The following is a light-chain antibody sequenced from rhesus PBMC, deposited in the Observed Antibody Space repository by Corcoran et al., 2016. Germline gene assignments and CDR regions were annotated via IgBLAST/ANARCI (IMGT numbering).Light chain of an antibody. V-gene: IGKV1-28*03. CDR1: QGISSY. Sequence: DIQMTQSPSSLSASVGDTVTITCRASQGISSYLNWFQQKPGKAPKLLIYDASMLESGVPSRFSGGGSGTDFTITISSLQPEDFAAYYCLQHNSYPFTFGPGTKLDIK. J-gene: IGKJ3*01. CDR2: DAS. CDR3: LQHNSYPFT.